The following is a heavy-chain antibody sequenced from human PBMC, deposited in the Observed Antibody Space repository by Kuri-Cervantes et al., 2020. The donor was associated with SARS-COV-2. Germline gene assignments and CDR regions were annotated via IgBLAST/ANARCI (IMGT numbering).Heavy chain of an antibody. D-gene: IGHD4/OR15-4a*01. Sequence: GESLKISCEVSGFTFSDYGMHWVRQAPANGLEWVAIISYDGSKRYYTDSVKGRFTISKDISKNTLYLEMNSLRVEDTTVDYCARLLGDYGSSSYDVQHYLDYWGQGTLVTVSS. CDR3: ARLLGDYGSSSYDVQHYLDY. V-gene: IGHV3-30-3*01. J-gene: IGHJ4*02. CDR2: ISYDGSKR. CDR1: GFTFSDYG.